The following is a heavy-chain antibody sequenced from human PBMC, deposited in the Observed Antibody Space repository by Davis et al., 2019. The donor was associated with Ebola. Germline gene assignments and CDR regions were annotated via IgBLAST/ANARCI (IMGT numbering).Heavy chain of an antibody. CDR1: GFTSSTYA. CDR2: ISSNGGNT. J-gene: IGHJ5*02. D-gene: IGHD2-2*01. Sequence: GGSLRLSCAASGFTSSTYAMHWVRQAPGKGLEYVAAISSNGGNTYYAHSVKGRFTISRDNSKNTLYLQMGSLSVEDTAVYYCALGGCSSSSCYLASWGQGTLVTVSS. V-gene: IGHV3-64*01. CDR3: ALGGCSSSSCYLAS.